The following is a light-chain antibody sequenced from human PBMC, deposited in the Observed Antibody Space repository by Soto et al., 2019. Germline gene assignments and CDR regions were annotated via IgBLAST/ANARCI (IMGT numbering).Light chain of an antibody. CDR3: QQSYSTPFT. CDR2: AAS. Sequence: DIQMIQSPSSLSASVGDRVTITCRTSQSIRSSLNWYQQKPGKAPNLLIYAASRLQSGVPSRFSGSGSGTDFTLTISSLQPADFATYYCQQSYSTPFTFGPGTKVDIK. CDR1: QSIRSS. V-gene: IGKV1-39*01. J-gene: IGKJ3*01.